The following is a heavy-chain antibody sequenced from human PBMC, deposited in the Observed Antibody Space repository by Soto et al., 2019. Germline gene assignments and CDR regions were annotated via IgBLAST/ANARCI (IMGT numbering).Heavy chain of an antibody. CDR2: IYYSGST. J-gene: IGHJ4*02. Sequence: KTSETLSLTCTVSGGSISSGGYYWSWIRQHPGKGLEWIGYIYYSGSTYYNPSLKSRVTISVDTSKNQFSLKLSSVTAADTAVYYCARTFARYCSSTSCYTAGYYFDYWGQGTLVTVSS. CDR1: GGSISSGGYY. CDR3: ARTFARYCSSTSCYTAGYYFDY. D-gene: IGHD2-2*02. V-gene: IGHV4-31*03.